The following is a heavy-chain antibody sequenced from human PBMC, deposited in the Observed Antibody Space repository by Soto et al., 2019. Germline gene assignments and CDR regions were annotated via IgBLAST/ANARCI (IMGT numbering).Heavy chain of an antibody. Sequence: QVQLVESGGGVVQPGTSLKRSCSASGFAFSDYGVHWVLQAPGKGLEWVASISYDEAATYYSDSVKGRFTISRDNAEYPLYLHTHSLGTEDTAMYYCAKGTEWLVTLEYDYRSNGTLGKVS. J-gene: IGHJ4*01. D-gene: IGHD6-19*01. CDR1: GFAFSDYG. CDR3: AKGTEWLVTLEYDY. V-gene: IGHV3-30*18. CDR2: ISYDEAAT.